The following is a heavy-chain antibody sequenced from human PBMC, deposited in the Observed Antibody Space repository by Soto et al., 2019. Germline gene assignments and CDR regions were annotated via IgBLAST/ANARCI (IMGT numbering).Heavy chain of an antibody. CDR3: TTAEIYYDTYYFDY. D-gene: IGHD3-22*01. Sequence: GGSLRLSCAASGFTFSNAWMNWVRQAPGKGLEWVGRIKSKTDGGTTDYAAPVKGRFTISRDDSKNTLYLQMNSLKTEDTAVYYCTTAEIYYDTYYFDYWGQGTLVTVSS. CDR2: IKSKTDGGTT. CDR1: GFTFSNAW. V-gene: IGHV3-15*07. J-gene: IGHJ4*02.